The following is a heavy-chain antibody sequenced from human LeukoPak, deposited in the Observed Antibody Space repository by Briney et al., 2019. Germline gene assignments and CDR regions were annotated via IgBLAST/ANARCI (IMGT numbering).Heavy chain of an antibody. D-gene: IGHD3-3*01. Sequence: ASVKVSCKASGGTFSSYAISWVRQAPGQGLEWMGGIIPIFGTANYAQKFQGRVTITTDESTSTAYMELSSLRSEDTAVYYCARGYYDFWSGQKSYYYYYYYMDVWGKGTTVTVSS. CDR3: ARGYYDFWSGQKSYYYYYYYMDV. CDR1: GGTFSSYA. J-gene: IGHJ6*03. CDR2: IIPIFGTA. V-gene: IGHV1-69*05.